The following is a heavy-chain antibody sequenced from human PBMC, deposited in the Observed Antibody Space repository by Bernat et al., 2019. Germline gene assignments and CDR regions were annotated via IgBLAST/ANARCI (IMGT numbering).Heavy chain of an antibody. CDR3: ARDRYDSSGYPFYGMDV. Sequence: QVQLVQSGAEVKKPGSSVKVSCKASGGTFSSYAISWVRQAPGQGLEWIGGIIPIFGTANYAQKFQGRVTITADKSTSTAYMELSSMRSEDTAVYYCARDRYDSSGYPFYGMDVWGQGTTVTVSS. V-gene: IGHV1-69*06. J-gene: IGHJ6*02. CDR1: GGTFSSYA. D-gene: IGHD3-22*01. CDR2: IIPIFGTA.